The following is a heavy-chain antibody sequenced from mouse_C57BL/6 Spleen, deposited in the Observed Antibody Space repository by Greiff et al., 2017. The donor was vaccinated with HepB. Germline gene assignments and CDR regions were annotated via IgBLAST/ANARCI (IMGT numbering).Heavy chain of an antibody. Sequence: VKLQESGAELVRPGASVTLSCKASGYTFTDYEMHWVKQTPVHGLEWIGAIDPETGGTAYNQKFKGKAILTADKSSSTAYMELRSLTSEDSAVYYCTRLAMRAMDYWGQGTSVTVSS. D-gene: IGHD2-4*01. CDR3: TRLAMRAMDY. V-gene: IGHV1-15*01. CDR1: GYTFTDYE. CDR2: IDPETGGT. J-gene: IGHJ4*01.